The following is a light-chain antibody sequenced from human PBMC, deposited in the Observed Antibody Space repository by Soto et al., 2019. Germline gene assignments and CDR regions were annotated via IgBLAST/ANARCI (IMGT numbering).Light chain of an antibody. CDR1: QSVTTY. J-gene: IGKJ4*01. CDR3: QQRTTWPLT. CDR2: DAT. V-gene: IGKV3-11*01. Sequence: EIVMTQSPANLSLSPGDRATLSCRASQSVTTYLVWYQQKPGQAPRLLIYDATNRATGIPARFSATGSGTDCTLTISSLEPEDSAVYYCQQRTTWPLTFGGGTKLEI.